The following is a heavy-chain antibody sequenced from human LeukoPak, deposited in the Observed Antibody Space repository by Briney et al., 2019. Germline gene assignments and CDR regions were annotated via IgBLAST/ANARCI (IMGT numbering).Heavy chain of an antibody. Sequence: PSETLSLTCTVSGGSISSGGYYWSWIRQPPGKGLEWIGYIYHSGSTYYNPSLKSRVTISVDTSKNQFSLKLSSVTAADTAVYYCARDSSGWYPYYYGMDVWGQGTTVTVSS. D-gene: IGHD6-19*01. J-gene: IGHJ6*02. CDR3: ARDSSGWYPYYYGMDV. CDR1: GGSISSGGYY. V-gene: IGHV4-30-2*01. CDR2: IYHSGST.